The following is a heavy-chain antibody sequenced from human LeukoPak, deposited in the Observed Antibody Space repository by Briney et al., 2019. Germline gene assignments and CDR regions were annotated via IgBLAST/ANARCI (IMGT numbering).Heavy chain of an antibody. D-gene: IGHD5-18*01. CDR3: ARRSEDTAIRYYFDY. J-gene: IGHJ4*02. Sequence: SETLSLTCAVYGGSFSGYYWSWIRQPPGKGLEWIGEINRSGSTNYNPSLKSRVTISVDTSKNQFSLKLSSVTAADTAVYYCARRSEDTAIRYYFDYWGQGTLVTVSS. CDR2: INRSGST. V-gene: IGHV4-34*01. CDR1: GGSFSGYY.